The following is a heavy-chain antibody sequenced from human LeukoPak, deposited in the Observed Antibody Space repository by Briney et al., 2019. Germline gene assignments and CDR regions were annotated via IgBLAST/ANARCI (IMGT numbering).Heavy chain of an antibody. Sequence: GGSLRLSCAASGFTFSDYYMSRVRQAPGKGLEWVSYISSSGSTIYYADSVKGRFTISRDNAKNSLYLQMNSLRAEDTAVYYCARDSTTVTNPYYYYYGMDVWGQGTTVTVSS. D-gene: IGHD4-17*01. CDR3: ARDSTTVTNPYYYYYGMDV. V-gene: IGHV3-11*01. CDR1: GFTFSDYY. J-gene: IGHJ6*02. CDR2: ISSSGSTI.